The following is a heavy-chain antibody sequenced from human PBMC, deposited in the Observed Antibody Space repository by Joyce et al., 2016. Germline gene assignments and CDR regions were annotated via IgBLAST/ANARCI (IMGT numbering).Heavy chain of an antibody. CDR1: GGSINSADYY. CDR3: ARLSSSWINWFDP. V-gene: IGHV4-30-4*01. Sequence: QVQLQESGPGLVKPSPTLSLTCTVSGGSINSADYYWGWIRQHPEKGVEWSGYIYYSGRTSYNPSLNSRVTVSLDTSKNHFSLNLSSVTAADTAVYYCARLSSSWINWFDPWGQGTLVTVSS. CDR2: IYYSGRT. D-gene: IGHD6-13*01. J-gene: IGHJ5*02.